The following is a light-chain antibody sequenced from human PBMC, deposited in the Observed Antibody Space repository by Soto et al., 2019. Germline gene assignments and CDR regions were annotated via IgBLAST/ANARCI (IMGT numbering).Light chain of an antibody. CDR3: QQYGSSPWT. CDR1: QSVSSSY. V-gene: IGKV3-20*01. Sequence: IVLKQPSRTLSLSPRERATLSCSASQSVSSSYLAWYQQKPGQAPRLLIYGASSGATGIPDRFSGSGSGTDFTLTISRLEPEDFAVYYCQQYGSSPWTFGQGTKVDIK. J-gene: IGKJ1*01. CDR2: GAS.